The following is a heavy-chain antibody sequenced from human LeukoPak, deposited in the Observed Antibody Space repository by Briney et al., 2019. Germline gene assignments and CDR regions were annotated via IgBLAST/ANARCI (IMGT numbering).Heavy chain of an antibody. D-gene: IGHD3-22*01. CDR1: GFTFSDSA. J-gene: IGHJ5*02. V-gene: IGHV3-48*02. CDR3: ARGDSSGYGPDH. Sequence: PGGSLRLSCATSGFTFSDSAIHWVRQAPGKGLEWVSYISSSSSTIYYADSVKGRFTISRDNAKSSLYLQMNSLRDEDTAVYYCARGDSSGYGPDHWGQGTLVTVSS. CDR2: ISSSSSTI.